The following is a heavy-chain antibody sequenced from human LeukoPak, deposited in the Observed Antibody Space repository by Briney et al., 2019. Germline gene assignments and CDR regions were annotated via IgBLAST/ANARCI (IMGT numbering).Heavy chain of an antibody. CDR3: ARGKYYYDSSGYLDY. Sequence: GGSLRLSCAASGFTFSFYAMHWVRQAPGKGLEWVAVISYDGNNKYYADSVKGRFTISRDNSKNTLYLQMNSLRAEDTAVYYCARGKYYYDSSGYLDYWGQGTLVTVSS. CDR2: ISYDGNNK. J-gene: IGHJ4*02. CDR1: GFTFSFYA. V-gene: IGHV3-30*04. D-gene: IGHD3-22*01.